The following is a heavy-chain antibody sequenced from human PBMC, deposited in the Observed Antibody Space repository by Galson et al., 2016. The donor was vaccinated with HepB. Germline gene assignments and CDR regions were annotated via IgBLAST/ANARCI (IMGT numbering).Heavy chain of an antibody. CDR2: ISGSGGST. CDR1: GFTFSSYA. Sequence: SLRLSCAASGFTFSSYAMSWVRQAPGKGLEWVSAISGSGGSTYYADSVKGRFTISRDNSKNTLYLQMNSLRAEDTAVYYCAKDTQSQGGYDFWSGYLYYFDYWGQGTLVTVSS. D-gene: IGHD3-3*01. CDR3: AKDTQSQGGYDFWSGYLYYFDY. V-gene: IGHV3-23*01. J-gene: IGHJ4*02.